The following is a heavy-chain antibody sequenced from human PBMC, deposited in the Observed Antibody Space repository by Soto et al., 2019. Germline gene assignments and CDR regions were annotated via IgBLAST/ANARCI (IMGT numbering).Heavy chain of an antibody. D-gene: IGHD1-1*01. V-gene: IGHV4-39*01. CDR3: ARHANEYISYFDS. CDR1: GGSVSNRNYF. CDR2: IYYSGST. J-gene: IGHJ4*02. Sequence: SETLSLTCTVSGGSVSNRNYFWGWVRQPPGKGLEWIGSIYYSGSTYYNPSLKSRVTISVDTSKNQFSMKLTSVTASDTAVYYCARHANEYISYFDSWGQGTLVTVSS.